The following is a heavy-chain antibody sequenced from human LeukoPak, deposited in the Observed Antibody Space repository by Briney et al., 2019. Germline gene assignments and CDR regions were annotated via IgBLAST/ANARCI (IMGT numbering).Heavy chain of an antibody. CDR2: IYYSGST. CDR1: GGSISSSSYY. CDR3: ARHRLSGGSYDY. V-gene: IGHV4-39*07. D-gene: IGHD3-10*01. Sequence: PSETLSLTCTVSGGSISSSSYYWGWIRQPPGKGLEWIGSIYYSGSTYYNPSLKSRVTISVDTSKNQFSLKLSSVTAADTAVYYCARHRLSGGSYDYWGQGTLVTVSS. J-gene: IGHJ4*02.